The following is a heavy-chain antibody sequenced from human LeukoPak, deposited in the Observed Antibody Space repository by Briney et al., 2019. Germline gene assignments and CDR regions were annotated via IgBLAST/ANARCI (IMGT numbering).Heavy chain of an antibody. Sequence: ASVKVSCKASGYTFTGYYMHWVRQAPGQGLEWMGWINPNSGGTNYAQKFQGRVTMTRDTSISTAYMELSRLRSDDTAVYYCARGDIVVVPAALGFDPWGQGTLVTVST. V-gene: IGHV1-2*02. D-gene: IGHD2-2*01. J-gene: IGHJ5*02. CDR1: GYTFTGYY. CDR2: INPNSGGT. CDR3: ARGDIVVVPAALGFDP.